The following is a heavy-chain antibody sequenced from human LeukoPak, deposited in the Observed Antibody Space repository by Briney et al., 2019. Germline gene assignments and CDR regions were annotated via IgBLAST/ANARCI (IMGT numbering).Heavy chain of an antibody. J-gene: IGHJ4*02. CDR3: TRESGTYSSHDY. Sequence: MHXVXQXXXXXXXXVSRVNSDGSSTDYADSVKGRFTISRDNAKNTLYLQMNSLRADDTAVYYCTRESGTYSSHDYWGQGTLVTVSS. V-gene: IGHV3-74*01. D-gene: IGHD1-26*01. CDR2: VNSDGSST.